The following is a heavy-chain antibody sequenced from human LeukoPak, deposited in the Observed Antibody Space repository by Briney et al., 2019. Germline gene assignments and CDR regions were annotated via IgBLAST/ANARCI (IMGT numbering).Heavy chain of an antibody. CDR3: ASSRRSSSWYPKTIDY. Sequence: EGSLRLSCAASGFTVSSNYMSWVRQAPGKGLEWVSVIYSGGSTYYADSVKGRFTISRDNSKNTLYLQMYSLRAEDTAVYYCASSRRSSSWYPKTIDYWGQGTLVTVSS. J-gene: IGHJ4*02. D-gene: IGHD6-13*01. CDR2: IYSGGST. CDR1: GFTVSSNY. V-gene: IGHV3-53*01.